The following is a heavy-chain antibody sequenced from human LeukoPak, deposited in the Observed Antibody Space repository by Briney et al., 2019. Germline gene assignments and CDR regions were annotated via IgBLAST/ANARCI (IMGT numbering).Heavy chain of an antibody. D-gene: IGHD6-19*01. J-gene: IGHJ4*02. Sequence: GGSLRLSCAASGFTVSSYRMHWVRQAPGKGLVWVSRINSDGRSTTYADSVMGRFTISRDNSKNTLHLQMNSLRAEDTALYYCARASRWLAFDDWGQGALVTVSA. CDR3: ARASRWLAFDD. CDR1: GFTVSSYR. CDR2: INSDGRST. V-gene: IGHV3-74*01.